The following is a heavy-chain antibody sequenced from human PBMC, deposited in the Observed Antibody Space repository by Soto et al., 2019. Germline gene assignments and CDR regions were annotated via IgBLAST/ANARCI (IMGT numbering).Heavy chain of an antibody. J-gene: IGHJ3*02. CDR3: ARARLAYYGSGSYGPCAFDI. CDR1: GVSISSGGYY. D-gene: IGHD3-10*01. V-gene: IGHV4-31*03. Sequence: QVQLQESGPGLVKPSQTLSLICTVSGVSISSGGYYWNWIRQHPGKGLEWIAYIYYTGTTYYNPALQSRLTMSLYTSKSQFSLKLSSVTAADTAVYCCARARLAYYGSGSYGPCAFDIWGQGTLVTVSS. CDR2: IYYTGTT.